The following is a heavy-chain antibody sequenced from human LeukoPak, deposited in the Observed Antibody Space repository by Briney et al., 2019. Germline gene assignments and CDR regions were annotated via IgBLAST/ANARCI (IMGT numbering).Heavy chain of an antibody. CDR1: GGSFSGYY. Sequence: SETLSLTCAVYGGSFSGYYWSWIRQPRGKGLEWIGEINHSGSTNYNPSLKSRVTISVDTSKNQFSLKLSSVTAADTAVYYCARFLYDYVDYWGQETLVTVSS. CDR2: INHSGST. V-gene: IGHV4-34*01. J-gene: IGHJ4*02. CDR3: ARFLYDYVDY. D-gene: IGHD3-16*01.